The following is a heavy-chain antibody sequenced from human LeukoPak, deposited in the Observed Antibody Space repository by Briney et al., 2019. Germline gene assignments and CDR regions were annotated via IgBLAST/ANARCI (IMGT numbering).Heavy chain of an antibody. CDR2: INGGGNTT. CDR1: GFAFSSFA. D-gene: IGHD6-19*01. V-gene: IGHV3-23*01. CDR3: TKELHVAVAVADYYYFYMDV. J-gene: IGHJ6*03. Sequence: GGSLRLSCAASGFAFSSFAMGWVRQPPGKGLEWLSTINGGGNTTFYSDSVKGRFTISRDNSKNTLYLHMDRLRPDDTATYYCTKELHVAVAVADYYYFYMDVWGRGTAVTVSS.